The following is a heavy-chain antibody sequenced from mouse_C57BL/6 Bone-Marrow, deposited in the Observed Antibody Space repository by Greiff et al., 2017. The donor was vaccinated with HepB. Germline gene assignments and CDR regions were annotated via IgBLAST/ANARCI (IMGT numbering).Heavy chain of an antibody. Sequence: EVQVVESGGGLVQPGGSMKLSCAASGFTFSDAWMDWVRQSPEKGLEWVAEIRNKANNHATYYAESVKGRFTISRDDSKSSVYLQMNSLRAEDTGIYYCTYYYGSSYYWYFDVWGTGTTVTVSS. J-gene: IGHJ1*03. CDR3: TYYYGSSYYWYFDV. CDR1: GFTFSDAW. CDR2: IRNKANNHAT. V-gene: IGHV6-6*01. D-gene: IGHD1-1*01.